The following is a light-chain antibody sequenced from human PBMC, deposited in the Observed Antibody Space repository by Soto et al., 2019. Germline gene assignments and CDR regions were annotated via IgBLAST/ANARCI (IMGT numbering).Light chain of an antibody. V-gene: IGLV2-11*01. CDR2: SVS. Sequence: QSVLTQPRSVSGSPGQSVTISCTGTSSDVGGHNYVSWYQQYPGKAPKLLLSSVSKRPSGVSNRFSSFKSGNTASLNISGLQSAGEADYYGDSYTISRAYVFGIGNRVTVL. J-gene: IGLJ1*01. CDR1: SSDVGGHNY. CDR3: DSYTISRAYV.